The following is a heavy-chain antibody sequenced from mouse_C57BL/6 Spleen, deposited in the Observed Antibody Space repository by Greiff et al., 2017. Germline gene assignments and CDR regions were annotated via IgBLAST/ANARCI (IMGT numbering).Heavy chain of an antibody. V-gene: IGHV5-9-1*02. J-gene: IGHJ1*03. CDR3: TRAYGSSSWYFDV. D-gene: IGHD1-1*01. CDR2: ISSGGDYI. CDR1: GFTFSSYA. Sequence: EVMLVESGEGLVKPGGSLKLSCAASGFTFSSYAMSWVRQTPEKRLEWVAYISSGGDYIYYADTVKGRFTISRDNARNTLYLQMSSLKSEDTAMYYCTRAYGSSSWYFDVWGTGTTVTVSS.